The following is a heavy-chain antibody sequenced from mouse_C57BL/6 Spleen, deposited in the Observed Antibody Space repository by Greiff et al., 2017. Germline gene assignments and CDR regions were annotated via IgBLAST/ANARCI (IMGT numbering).Heavy chain of an antibody. CDR3: ARSHDYGSSSWYFDV. Sequence: EVKLQQSGPELVKPGASVKIPCKASGYTFTDYNMDWVKQSHGKSLEWIGDINPNNGGTIYNQKFKGKATLTVDKSSSTAYMELRSLTSEDTAVYYCARSHDYGSSSWYFDVWGTGTPVTVSS. CDR1: GYTFTDYN. D-gene: IGHD1-1*01. V-gene: IGHV1-18*01. CDR2: INPNNGGT. J-gene: IGHJ1*03.